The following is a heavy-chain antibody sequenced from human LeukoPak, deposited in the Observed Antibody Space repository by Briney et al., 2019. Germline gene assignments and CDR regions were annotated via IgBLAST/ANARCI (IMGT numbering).Heavy chain of an antibody. CDR1: GFTVSSNY. V-gene: IGHV3-23*01. CDR3: ARFITVIVPASRAGDY. Sequence: PGGSLRLSCAASGFTVSSNYMNWVRQAPGKGLEWVSAISGSGTTIYYADSVKGRFTISRDNSKNTLYLQMNSLGDEDTAIYFCARFITVIVPASRAGDYWGQGTLVTVSS. J-gene: IGHJ4*02. D-gene: IGHD3-22*01. CDR2: ISGSGTTI.